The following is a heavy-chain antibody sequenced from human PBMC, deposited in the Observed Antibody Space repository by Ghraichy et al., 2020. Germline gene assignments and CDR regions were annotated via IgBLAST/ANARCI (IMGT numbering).Heavy chain of an antibody. V-gene: IGHV1-18*01. Sequence: ASVKVSCKASGYTFTSYGITWVRQAPGQGLEWMGWISPYNGNTNYAQSLQGRVTMTTDTSTSTAYVELRSLKSDDTAVYYCARDCSSTTCYRAFDIWGQGTMVTVSS. CDR2: ISPYNGNT. CDR1: GYTFTSYG. D-gene: IGHD2-2*01. J-gene: IGHJ3*02. CDR3: ARDCSSTTCYRAFDI.